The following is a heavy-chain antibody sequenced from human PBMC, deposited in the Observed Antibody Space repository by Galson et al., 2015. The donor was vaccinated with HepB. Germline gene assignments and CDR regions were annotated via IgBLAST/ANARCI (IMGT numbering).Heavy chain of an antibody. V-gene: IGHV1-69*04. CDR2: IIPILGIA. CDR1: GGTFSSYA. D-gene: IGHD3-22*01. CDR3: AREARVWYYYDSSGRQPGAFDI. Sequence: SVKVSCKASGGTFSSYAISWVRQAPGQGLEWMGRIIPILGIANYAQKFQGRVTITADKSTSTAYMELSSLRSEDTAVYYCAREARVWYYYDSSGRQPGAFDIWGQGTMVTVSS. J-gene: IGHJ3*02.